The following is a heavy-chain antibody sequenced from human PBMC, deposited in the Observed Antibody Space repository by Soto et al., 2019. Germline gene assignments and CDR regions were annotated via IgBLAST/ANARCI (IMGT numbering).Heavy chain of an antibody. CDR2: IYYSGST. V-gene: IGHV4-59*01. CDR1: GGSISSYY. Sequence: QVQLQESGPGLVKPSETLSLTCTVSGGSISSYYWSWIRQPPGKGLEWIGYIYYSGSTNYNPSLTSRVTISVDTSKNQSALKLSSVTAADTAGYYCARTRWSPYYSYGMDVWGQGTTVTVSS. D-gene: IGHD6-13*01. J-gene: IGHJ6*02. CDR3: ARTRWSPYYSYGMDV.